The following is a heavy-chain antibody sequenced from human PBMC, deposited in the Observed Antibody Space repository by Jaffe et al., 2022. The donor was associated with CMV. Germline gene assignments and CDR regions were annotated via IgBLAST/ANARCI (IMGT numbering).Heavy chain of an antibody. D-gene: IGHD2-2*01. J-gene: IGHJ4*02. CDR3: ARGVLPERYFDF. Sequence: EVQLVESGGGLVQPGGSLRLSCAASGFTFNSYPMYWVRQAPGKGLEYVSAISSSGSNTYYADSVKGRFTISRDNSQNTLFLQLGSLTTEDMAVYYCARGVLPERYFDFWGQGTLVTVSS. V-gene: IGHV3-64*07. CDR1: GFTFNSYP. CDR2: ISSSGSNT.